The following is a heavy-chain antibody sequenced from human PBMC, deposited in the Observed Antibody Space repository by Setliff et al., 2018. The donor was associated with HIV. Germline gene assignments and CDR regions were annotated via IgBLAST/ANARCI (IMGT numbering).Heavy chain of an antibody. CDR1: GFTFSDHY. J-gene: IGHJ4*02. CDR2: ISSRSGLT. D-gene: IGHD1-1*01. Sequence: GGSLRLSCEASGFTFSDHYMSWIRQPPGKGLEWMAYISSRSGLTNYADSVRGRFLISRDNVKNSLYLQMNSLGAEDTAVYYCATISEPHYFDCWGQGILVTVSS. CDR3: ATISEPHYFDC. V-gene: IGHV3-11*06.